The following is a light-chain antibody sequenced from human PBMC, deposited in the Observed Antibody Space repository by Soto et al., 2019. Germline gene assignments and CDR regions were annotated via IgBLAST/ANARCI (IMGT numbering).Light chain of an antibody. CDR1: QSVRNTY. Sequence: ENVLAQSPGTLSLSPGERATLSCRASQSVRNTYLAWYQQKPGQAPRLLIYGVSSRATGIPDRFSGSGSGTAFTLTISSLEHDDFAVYYCQQSSSPRVTLGGGTKVDSK. CDR2: GVS. J-gene: IGKJ4*01. CDR3: QQSSSPRVT. V-gene: IGKV3-20*01.